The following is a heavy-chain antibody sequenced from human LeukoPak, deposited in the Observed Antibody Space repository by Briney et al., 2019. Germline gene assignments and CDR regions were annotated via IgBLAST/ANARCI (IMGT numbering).Heavy chain of an antibody. Sequence: GGSLRLSCAASGFTFDDYAMHWVRQAPGKGLEWVSGISWNSGSIGYADSVKGRFTISRDNAKNSLYLQMNSLRAADTAMYYCARNGQHNNGYYSLDYWGQGTLVTVSS. CDR3: ARNGQHNNGYYSLDY. D-gene: IGHD2-15*01. J-gene: IGHJ4*02. V-gene: IGHV3-9*01. CDR2: ISWNSGSI. CDR1: GFTFDDYA.